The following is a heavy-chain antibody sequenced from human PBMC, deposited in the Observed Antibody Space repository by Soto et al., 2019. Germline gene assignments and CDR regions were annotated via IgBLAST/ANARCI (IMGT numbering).Heavy chain of an antibody. D-gene: IGHD2-15*01. V-gene: IGHV3-9*01. J-gene: IGHJ6*03. Sequence: EVQLVESGGGLVQPGRSLRLSCAASGFTFDDYAMHWVRQAPGKGLEWVSGISWNSGSKGYADSVKGRFTISRDNAKDSLYLQMNSLRAEDTALYYCAKDSCSGGSCYSMDVWGEGTTLTVSS. CDR1: GFTFDDYA. CDR2: ISWNSGSK. CDR3: AKDSCSGGSCYSMDV.